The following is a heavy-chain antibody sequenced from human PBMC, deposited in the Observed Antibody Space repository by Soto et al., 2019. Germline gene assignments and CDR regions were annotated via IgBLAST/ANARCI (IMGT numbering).Heavy chain of an antibody. CDR1: GFTFTSSA. Sequence: SVKVSCKASGFTFTSSAVQWVRQARGQRLEWIGWIVVGSGNTNYAQKFQGRVTITRDMSTSTAYMELSSLRSEDTAVYYCAADPYYYGSGSFHYWGQGTLVTVS. D-gene: IGHD3-10*01. J-gene: IGHJ4*02. CDR3: AADPYYYGSGSFHY. CDR2: IVVGSGNT. V-gene: IGHV1-58*01.